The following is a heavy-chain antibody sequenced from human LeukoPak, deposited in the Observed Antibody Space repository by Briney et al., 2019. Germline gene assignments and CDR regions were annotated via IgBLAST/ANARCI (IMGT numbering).Heavy chain of an antibody. CDR2: IYRSGST. CDR1: GYSISSGYY. J-gene: IGHJ6*03. V-gene: IGHV4-38-2*02. Sequence: SETLSLTCTVSGYSISSGYYWVWIRQPPGKGLEWIGSIYRSGSTNYNPSLKSRVTISVDTSQNQFSLKVNSVTAADTAVYYCARGDCSSTIRYSPMDVWGKGTTVTVSS. D-gene: IGHD2-2*01. CDR3: ARGDCSSTIRYSPMDV.